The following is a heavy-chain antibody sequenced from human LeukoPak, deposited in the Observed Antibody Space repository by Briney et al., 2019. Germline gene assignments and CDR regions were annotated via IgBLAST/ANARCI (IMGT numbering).Heavy chain of an antibody. J-gene: IGHJ4*02. CDR2: IGPTGSDR. Sequence: GGSLRLSCTASGLTFSTSGFNSVRQAPGKGLEWVASIGPTGSDRYHADSIKGRFTISRDNANNFLYLQMNSLRAEDTAVYYCATETNGRHYDYWGQGTLLTVSS. D-gene: IGHD1-14*01. CDR3: ATETNGRHYDY. CDR1: GLTFSTSG. V-gene: IGHV3-21*06.